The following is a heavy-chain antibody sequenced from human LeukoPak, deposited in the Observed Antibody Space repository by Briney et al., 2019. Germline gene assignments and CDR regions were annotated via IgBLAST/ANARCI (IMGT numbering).Heavy chain of an antibody. CDR1: GFTFSSYA. D-gene: IGHD2-2*01. J-gene: IGHJ4*02. CDR3: ARESYQLLGFGYYFDY. Sequence: GGSLRLSCAASGFTFSSYAMSWIRQAPGKGLEWVSYISSSSSYTNYADSVKGRFTISRDNAKNSLYLQMNSLRAEDTAVYYCARESYQLLGFGYYFDYWGQGTLVTVSS. CDR2: ISSSSSYT. V-gene: IGHV3-11*06.